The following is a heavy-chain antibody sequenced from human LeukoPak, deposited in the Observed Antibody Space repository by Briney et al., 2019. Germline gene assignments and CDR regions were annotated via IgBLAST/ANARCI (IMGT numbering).Heavy chain of an antibody. V-gene: IGHV3-11*04. J-gene: IGHJ5*02. CDR1: GFTFSDYY. D-gene: IGHD5-24*01. CDR2: ISSSGSTI. Sequence: PGGSLRLSCAASGFTFSDYYMSWIRQAPGKGLECVSYISSSGSTIYYADSVKGRFTISRDNAKNSLYLQMNSLRAEDTAVYYCARVAPYGYSFWFDPWGQGTLVTVSS. CDR3: ARVAPYGYSFWFDP.